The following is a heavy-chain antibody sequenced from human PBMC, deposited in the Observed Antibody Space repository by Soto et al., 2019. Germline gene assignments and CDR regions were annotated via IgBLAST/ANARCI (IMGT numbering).Heavy chain of an antibody. Sequence: GGPLRLTGAASGFTLSSYTMSWVRQAPGKGREWVSAISGSGGSTYYADSVKGRFTISRDNSKNTLYLQMNSLRAEVTAVYYCAKGLRDIVVVVADYYGMDVWGQGTTVTVSS. V-gene: IGHV3-23*01. D-gene: IGHD2-15*01. J-gene: IGHJ6*02. CDR3: AKGLRDIVVVVADYYGMDV. CDR2: ISGSGGST. CDR1: GFTLSSYT.